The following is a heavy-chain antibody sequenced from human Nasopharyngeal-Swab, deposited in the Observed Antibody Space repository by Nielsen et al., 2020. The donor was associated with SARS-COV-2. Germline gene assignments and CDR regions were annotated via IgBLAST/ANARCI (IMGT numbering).Heavy chain of an antibody. CDR1: GFTFSSYG. V-gene: IGHV3-30*18. Sequence: GGSLRLSCAASGFTFSSYGMHWVRQAPGKGLEWVAVISYDGSNKYYADSVKGRFTISRDNSKNTLYLQMNSLRAEDTAVYYCANGVAAAGTWAFDIWGQGKMGTVSS. CDR3: ANGVAAAGTWAFDI. J-gene: IGHJ3*02. D-gene: IGHD6-13*01. CDR2: ISYDGSNK.